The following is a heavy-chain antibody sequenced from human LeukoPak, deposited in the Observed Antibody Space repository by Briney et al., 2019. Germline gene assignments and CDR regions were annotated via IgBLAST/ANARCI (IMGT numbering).Heavy chain of an antibody. D-gene: IGHD1-26*01. Sequence: PGRSLRLSCAASGFTFSSYGMHWVRQAPGKGLEWVAVIWYDGSNKYYADSVKGRFTISRDNSKNTLYLQMNSLRAEDTAVYYCARNRRYSGRDYFDYWGQGTLVTVSS. J-gene: IGHJ4*02. CDR1: GFTFSSYG. CDR3: ARNRRYSGRDYFDY. CDR2: IWYDGSNK. V-gene: IGHV3-33*01.